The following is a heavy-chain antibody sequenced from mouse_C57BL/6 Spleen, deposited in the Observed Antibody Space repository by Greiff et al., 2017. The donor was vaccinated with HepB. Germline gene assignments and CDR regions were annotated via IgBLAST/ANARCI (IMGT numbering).Heavy chain of an antibody. D-gene: IGHD2-4*01. Sequence: EVQLQESGGGLVKPGGSLKLSCAASGFTFSSYAMSWVRQTPEKRLEWVATISDGGSYTYYPDNVKGRFTISRDNAKNNLYLQMSHLKSEDTAMYYCARDYDYDGYYYAMDYWGQGTSVTVSS. CDR1: GFTFSSYA. J-gene: IGHJ4*01. CDR2: ISDGGSYT. CDR3: ARDYDYDGYYYAMDY. V-gene: IGHV5-4*01.